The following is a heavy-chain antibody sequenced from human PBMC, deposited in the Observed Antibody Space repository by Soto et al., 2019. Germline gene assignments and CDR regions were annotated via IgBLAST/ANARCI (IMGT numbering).Heavy chain of an antibody. D-gene: IGHD5-12*01. Sequence: QVQLVESGGGVVQPGGSRRLSCAASGFTFSSFGMHWVRRAPGKGLGGVAVIWYDGSNKYYADSVKGRFTISRDNSKNTLYLQMNSLRAEDTAVYYCARDRLRYSGYGDAFDIWGQGTMVTVSS. CDR3: ARDRLRYSGYGDAFDI. CDR2: IWYDGSNK. V-gene: IGHV3-33*01. CDR1: GFTFSSFG. J-gene: IGHJ3*02.